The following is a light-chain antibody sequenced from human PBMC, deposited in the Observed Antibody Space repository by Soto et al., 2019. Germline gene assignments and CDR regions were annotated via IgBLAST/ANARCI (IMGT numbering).Light chain of an antibody. CDR1: SSDVGGYNY. CDR2: EVS. CDR3: SSDTSTSAVL. J-gene: IGLJ2*01. Sequence: QSSLTHPASLSGSPGQSITISCTGTSSDVGGYNYVSWYQQHPGKAPKLMIYEVSNRPSGVSNRFSGSKSGNTASLTISGLQAEDEADYYCSSDTSTSAVLFGGGTQLTVL. V-gene: IGLV2-14*01.